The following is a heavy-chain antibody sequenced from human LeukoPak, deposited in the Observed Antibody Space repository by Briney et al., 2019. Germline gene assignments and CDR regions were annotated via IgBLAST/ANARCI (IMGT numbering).Heavy chain of an antibody. V-gene: IGHV1-2*06. CDR1: GYTFTGYD. CDR3: TKDARYEMDV. CDR2: INPNSGGT. Sequence: ASVKVSCKASGYTFTGYDINWVRQAPGQGLEWMGRINPNSGGTNYAQKFQGRVTMTRDTSISTAYMELSRLRSDDTAVYYCTKDARYEMDVWGQGTTVTVSS. J-gene: IGHJ6*02.